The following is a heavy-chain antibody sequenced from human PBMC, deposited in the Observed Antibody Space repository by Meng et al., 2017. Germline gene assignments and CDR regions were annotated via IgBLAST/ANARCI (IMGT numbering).Heavy chain of an antibody. J-gene: IGHJ4*02. CDR2: IGTAGDT. V-gene: IGHV3-13*01. Sequence: LVEGGGGLVQPGGSLRLSCAASGFTFSSYDMHWVRQATGKGLEWVSAIGTAGDTYYPGSVKGRFTISRENAKNSLYLQMNSLRAGDTAVYYCARGVVRGVIYPQFDYWGQGTLVTVSS. CDR3: ARGVVRGVIYPQFDY. CDR1: GFTFSSYD. D-gene: IGHD3-10*01.